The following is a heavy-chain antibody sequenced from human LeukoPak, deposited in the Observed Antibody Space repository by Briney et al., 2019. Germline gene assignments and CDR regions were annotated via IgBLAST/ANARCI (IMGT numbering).Heavy chain of an antibody. CDR3: ARGRKGEYSSGWYNFDY. J-gene: IGHJ4*02. V-gene: IGHV3-30*04. CDR1: GFPFSSYA. CDR2: ISYDGSNK. D-gene: IGHD6-19*01. Sequence: PGGTLRLSCAASGFPFSSYAMHWVRQAPGKGLEWVAVISYDGSNKYYADSVKGRFTISRDNSKNTLYLQMNSLRAEDTAVYYCARGRKGEYSSGWYNFDYWGQGTLVTVSS.